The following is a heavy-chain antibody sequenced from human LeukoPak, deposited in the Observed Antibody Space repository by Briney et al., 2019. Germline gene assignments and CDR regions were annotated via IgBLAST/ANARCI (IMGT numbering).Heavy chain of an antibody. J-gene: IGHJ6*02. CDR2: INPNSGGT. V-gene: IGHV1-2*02. D-gene: IGHD3-9*01. CDR3: ARDLRYFDWLLGTSSMDV. Sequence: ASVKVSCKASGYTFTGYYMHWVRQAPGQGLDWMGWINPNSGGTNYAQKFQGRVTMTRDTSISTAYMELSRLRSDDTAVYYCARDLRYFDWLLGTSSMDVWGQGTTVTVSS. CDR1: GYTFTGYY.